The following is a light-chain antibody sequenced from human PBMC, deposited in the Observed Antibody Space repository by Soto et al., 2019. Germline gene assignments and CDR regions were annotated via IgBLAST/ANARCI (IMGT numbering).Light chain of an antibody. J-gene: IGKJ4*01. V-gene: IGKV1-39*01. CDR1: QSISSY. CDR2: AAS. Sequence: DIQMTQSPFSLSASVGDRVTITCRASQSISSYLHWYQQKPGKAPKLLIYAASSLQSGVPSRFSGSGSGTDFTLTNSSLQPEDFATYYCKRSFSTPLTFGGGTKVEIK. CDR3: KRSFSTPLT.